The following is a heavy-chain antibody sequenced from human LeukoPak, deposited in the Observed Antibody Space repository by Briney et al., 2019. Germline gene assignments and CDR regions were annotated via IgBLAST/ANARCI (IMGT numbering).Heavy chain of an antibody. CDR2: MNPSSGNT. J-gene: IGHJ5*02. V-gene: IGHV1-8*01. D-gene: IGHD6-13*01. Sequence: ASVKVSCKASGYTFTSYDINWVRQATGQGLEWLGWMNPSSGNTGYAQKFQGRVTMTRDTSISTAYMELSSLRSEDTAVYYCARGIAAAGTLDPWGQGTLVTVSS. CDR1: GYTFTSYD. CDR3: ARGIAAAGTLDP.